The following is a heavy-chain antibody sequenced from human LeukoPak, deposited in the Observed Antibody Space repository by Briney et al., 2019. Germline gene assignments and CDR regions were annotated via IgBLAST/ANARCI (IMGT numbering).Heavy chain of an antibody. J-gene: IGHJ5*02. D-gene: IGHD6-13*01. CDR2: INHSGRT. V-gene: IGHV4-34*01. Sequence: SETLSLTCAVYGGSFSGYYWSWIRQPPGKGLEWIWEINHSGRTNYNPSLKSRVTISVDTSKNQFSLKLSSVTAADTAVYYCARGKSIAAAGKGGNWFDPWGQGTLVTVSS. CDR3: ARGKSIAAAGKGGNWFDP. CDR1: GGSFSGYY.